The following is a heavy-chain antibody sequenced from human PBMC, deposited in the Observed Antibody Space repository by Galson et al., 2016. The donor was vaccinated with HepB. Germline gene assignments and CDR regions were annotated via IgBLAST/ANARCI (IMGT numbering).Heavy chain of an antibody. CDR2: TYYRSKWYN. Sequence: CAISGDSVSSNSAAWNWIRQSPSRGLEWLGRTYYRSKWYNDYAVSVESRITINPDTSKNQFSLQLNSVTPEDTAVYYCARVHQGWYAGYFDYWGQGTLSPSPQ. V-gene: IGHV6-1*01. CDR1: GDSVSSNSAA. CDR3: ARVHQGWYAGYFDY. D-gene: IGHD6-19*01. J-gene: IGHJ4*02.